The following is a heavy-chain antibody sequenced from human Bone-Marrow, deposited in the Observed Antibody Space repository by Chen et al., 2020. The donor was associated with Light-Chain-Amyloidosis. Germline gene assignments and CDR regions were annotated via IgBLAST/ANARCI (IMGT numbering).Heavy chain of an antibody. CDR3: ATKRPWSPGYYYDMDV. CDR2: INPATGVT. J-gene: IGHJ6*02. V-gene: IGHV1-2*02. CDR1: GYTFTAYY. D-gene: IGHD2-8*02. Sequence: QVQLVQSGAEVKKPGASVKVSCKASGYTFTAYYMHWVRQAPGQGLEWMGWINPATGVTNYAPRFKGRVTMTRDTSINTAYMEVIRLKSDDTAVYYCATKRPWSPGYYYDMDVWGQGTTVTVSS.